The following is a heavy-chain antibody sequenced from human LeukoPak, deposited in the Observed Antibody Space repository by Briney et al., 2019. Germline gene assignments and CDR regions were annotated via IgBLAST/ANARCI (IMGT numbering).Heavy chain of an antibody. CDR1: GGSISSSSYY. CDR2: IYYSGST. D-gene: IGHD1-26*01. V-gene: IGHV4-39*01. CDR3: ARPYSGSYFDY. J-gene: IGHJ4*02. Sequence: SETLSLTCTVSGGSISSSSYYWGWIRQPPGKGLEWIGSIYYSGSTYYNPSLKSRVTISVDTSKNQFSLKLSSVTAADAAVYYCARPYSGSYFDYWGQGTLVTVSS.